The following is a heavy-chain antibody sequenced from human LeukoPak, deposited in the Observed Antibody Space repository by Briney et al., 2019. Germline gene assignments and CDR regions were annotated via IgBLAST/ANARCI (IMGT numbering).Heavy chain of an antibody. D-gene: IGHD1-26*01. CDR1: GFTFSSYG. CDR2: IRYDGNDK. Sequence: PGGSLRLSCAASGFTFSSYGIHWVRQAPGKGLEWVSFIRYDGNDKSYADSVKGRFTISRDNAKNTLYLQMNSLRAEDTAVYYCARGSWDVGATNDAFDIWGQGTMVTVSS. CDR3: ARGSWDVGATNDAFDI. J-gene: IGHJ3*02. V-gene: IGHV3-30*02.